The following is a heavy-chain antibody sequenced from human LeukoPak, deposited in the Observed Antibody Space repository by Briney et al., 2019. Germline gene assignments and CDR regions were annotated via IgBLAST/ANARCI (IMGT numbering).Heavy chain of an antibody. D-gene: IGHD3-9*01. CDR3: ASDDSLPGFDY. CDR1: GGSFSGYY. CDR2: INHSGST. Sequence: SETLSLTRAVYGGSFSGYYWSWIRQPPGKGRAWIGEINHSGSTNYNPSLKSRVTISVDTSKNQFSLKLSSVTAADTAVYYCASDDSLPGFDYWGQGNLVTVSS. J-gene: IGHJ4*02. V-gene: IGHV4-34*01.